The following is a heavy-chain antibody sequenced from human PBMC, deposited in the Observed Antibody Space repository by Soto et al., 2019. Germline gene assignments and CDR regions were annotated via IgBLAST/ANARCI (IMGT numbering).Heavy chain of an antibody. Sequence: QVQLQESGPGLVKPSQTLSLTCTISGGSISSGDYYWSWIRQPPGKGLEWIGYIYYSGSTYYNPSLKSRVTISVDTSKNQCSPKLSSVTAADTAVYYCARATVTTEGCFDPWGQGTLVTVSS. V-gene: IGHV4-30-4*01. CDR1: GGSISSGDYY. J-gene: IGHJ5*02. CDR2: IYYSGST. D-gene: IGHD4-17*01. CDR3: ARATVTTEGCFDP.